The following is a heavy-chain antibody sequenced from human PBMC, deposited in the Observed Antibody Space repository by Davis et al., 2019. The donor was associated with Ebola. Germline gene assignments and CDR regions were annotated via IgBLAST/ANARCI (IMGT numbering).Heavy chain of an antibody. D-gene: IGHD3-16*01. J-gene: IGHJ6*02. V-gene: IGHV4-30-4*07. CDR2: IYFSDST. CDR1: GVSIKSGDYA. CDR3: ASTTVRHYRAPLGGLDV. Sequence: SETLSLTCDVSGVSIKSGDYAWHWIRQPPGKGLEWIGYIYFSDSTRYNPSLQSRVAMSVDMSNSQFSLKLSSVTAADTAVYYCASTTVRHYRAPLGGLDVWGHGTTVTVSS.